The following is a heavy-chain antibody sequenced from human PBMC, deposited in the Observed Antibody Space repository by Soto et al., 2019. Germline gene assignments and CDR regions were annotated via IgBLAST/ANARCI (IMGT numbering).Heavy chain of an antibody. CDR2: IYPGDSDT. CDR1: GYSFTSYW. D-gene: IGHD3-3*01. J-gene: IGHJ5*02. Sequence: PGESLKISCKGSGYSFTSYWIGWVRQMPGKGLEWMGIIYPGDSDTRYSPSFQGQVTISADKSISTAYLQWSSLKASDTAMYYCARFGPLLFLDHAFDNWFDPWGQGTLVTVSS. V-gene: IGHV5-51*01. CDR3: ARFGPLLFLDHAFDNWFDP.